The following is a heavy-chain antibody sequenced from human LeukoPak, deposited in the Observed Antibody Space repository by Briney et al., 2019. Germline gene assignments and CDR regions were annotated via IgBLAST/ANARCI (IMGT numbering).Heavy chain of an antibody. Sequence: GASVKVSCKASGYTFTGYYMHWVRQAPGQGLEWMGWINPNSGGTNYAQKFQGRVTMTRDTSISTAYMELSRLRSDDTAVYYCARAGDIAVGGLEYWGQGTLVTVSS. CDR3: ARAGDIAVGGLEY. J-gene: IGHJ4*02. D-gene: IGHD2-15*01. V-gene: IGHV1-2*02. CDR2: INPNSGGT. CDR1: GYTFTGYY.